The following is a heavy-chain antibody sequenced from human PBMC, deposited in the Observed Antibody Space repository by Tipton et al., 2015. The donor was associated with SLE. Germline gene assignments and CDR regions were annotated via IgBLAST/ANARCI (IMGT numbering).Heavy chain of an antibody. J-gene: IGHJ4*02. D-gene: IGHD7-27*01. CDR2: INSDGSST. V-gene: IGHV3-74*01. Sequence: SLRLSCAASGFTFSSYAMHWVRQAPGKGLEWVSRINSDGSSTSYADSVKGRFTISRDNAKNTLYLQMNSLRAEDTAVYYCARHWGNGIDYWGQGTLVTVSS. CDR3: ARHWGNGIDY. CDR1: GFTFSSYA.